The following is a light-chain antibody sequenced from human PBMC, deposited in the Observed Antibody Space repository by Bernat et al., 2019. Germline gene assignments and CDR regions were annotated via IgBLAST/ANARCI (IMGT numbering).Light chain of an antibody. CDR3: SSYTRSSTL. CDR1: SSDVGGYNY. J-gene: IGLJ2*01. Sequence: QSALTQPASVSGSPGQSITIPCTGTSSDVGGYNYVSWYQQHPVNAPKLMIYDVSNRPSGVSNRFSGSKSGNTASLTISGLQAEHEADYYSSSYTRSSTLFGGGTKLTVL. CDR2: DVS. V-gene: IGLV2-14*03.